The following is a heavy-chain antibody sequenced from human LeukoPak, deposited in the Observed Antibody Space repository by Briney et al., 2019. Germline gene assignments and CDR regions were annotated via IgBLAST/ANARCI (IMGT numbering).Heavy chain of an antibody. J-gene: IGHJ6*02. V-gene: IGHV1-69*13. D-gene: IGHD5-24*01. CDR3: AREGDGNYYYYGMDV. CDR1: GGTFSSYA. Sequence: GASVKVSCKASGGTFSSYAISWVRQAPGQGLEWMGGIIPIFGTANYAQKFQGRVTITADESTSTAYMELSSLRSEDTAVYYCAREGDGNYYYYGMDVWGQGTMVTVSS. CDR2: IIPIFGTA.